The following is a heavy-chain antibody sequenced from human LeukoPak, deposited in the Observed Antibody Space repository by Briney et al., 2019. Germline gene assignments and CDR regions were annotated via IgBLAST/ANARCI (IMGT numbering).Heavy chain of an antibody. D-gene: IGHD3-10*01. CDR3: ARAEDPLLWFGESYYFDY. Sequence: ASVKVSCKASGYTFTGYYMHWVRQAPGQGREWMGWINPNSGGTNYAQKFQGRVTMTRDTSISTAYMELSRLRSDDTAVYYCARAEDPLLWFGESYYFDYWGQGTLVTVSS. J-gene: IGHJ4*02. CDR2: INPNSGGT. CDR1: GYTFTGYY. V-gene: IGHV1-2*02.